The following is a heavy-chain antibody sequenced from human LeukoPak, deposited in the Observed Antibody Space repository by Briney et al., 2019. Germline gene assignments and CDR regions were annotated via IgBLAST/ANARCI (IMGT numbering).Heavy chain of an antibody. J-gene: IGHJ6*04. D-gene: IGHD3-10*02. CDR1: GFTFDDYG. V-gene: IGHV3-20*04. CDR3: AELGITMIGGV. Sequence: GGSLRLSCAASGFTFDDYGMNWVRQAPGKGLEWVSGINWNGGSTGYADSVKGRFTISRDNAKNSLYLQMNSLRAEDTAVYYCAELGITMIGGVWGKGTTVTISS. CDR2: INWNGGST.